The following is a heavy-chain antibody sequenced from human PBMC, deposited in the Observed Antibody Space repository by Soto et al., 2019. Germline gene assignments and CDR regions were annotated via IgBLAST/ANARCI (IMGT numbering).Heavy chain of an antibody. CDR3: ARPDTYCSINSCNDAFHI. J-gene: IGHJ3*02. D-gene: IGHD2-2*01. Sequence: QVQLVESGGGLVKPGGSLRLSCAASGFTFSDYYMSWIRQAPGKGLEWGSYISSSGSTIYYADSGKARFTISRDNAKKSLYRRMKRERAEDMAMYYCARPDTYCSINSCNDAFHIWFRGTMVTVSS. CDR1: GFTFSDYY. CDR2: ISSSGSTI. V-gene: IGHV3-11*01.